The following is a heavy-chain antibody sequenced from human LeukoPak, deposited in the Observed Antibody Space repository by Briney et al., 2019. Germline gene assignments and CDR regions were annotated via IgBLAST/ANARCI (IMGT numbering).Heavy chain of an antibody. CDR1: GGSISSYY. CDR3: ARGGGTHYFDC. CDR2: IYYSGST. D-gene: IGHD1-14*01. Sequence: SETLSLTCTVSGGSISSYYWSWIRQPPGKGLEWIGYIYYSGSTNYNPSLKSRVTISVDTSKNQFSLKLSSVTAADTAVYYCARGGGTHYFDCWGQGTLASVSA. V-gene: IGHV4-59*01. J-gene: IGHJ4*02.